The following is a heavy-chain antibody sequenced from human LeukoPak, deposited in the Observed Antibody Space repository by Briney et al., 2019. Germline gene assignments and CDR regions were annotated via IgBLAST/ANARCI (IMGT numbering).Heavy chain of an antibody. V-gene: IGHV3-7*01. CDR2: IKQDGSEK. D-gene: IGHD3-9*01. CDR1: GFTFGSYW. Sequence: GGSLRLSCAASGFTFGSYWMSWVRQAPGKGLEWVANIKQDGSEKYYVDSVKGRFTISRDNAKNSLYLQMNSLRAEDTAVYYCASEYYDILTGYGYWGQGTLVTVSS. J-gene: IGHJ4*02. CDR3: ASEYYDILTGYGY.